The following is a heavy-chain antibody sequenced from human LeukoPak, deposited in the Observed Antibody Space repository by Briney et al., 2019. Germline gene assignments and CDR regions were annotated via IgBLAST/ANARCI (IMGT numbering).Heavy chain of an antibody. D-gene: IGHD1-26*01. Sequence: PGGSLRLSCAASGFTFSSYGMHWVRQAPGKGLERVTFIRYDGSNKYYADSVKGRFTISRDNSKNTLYLQMNSLRAEDTAVYYCAPTGATTHLIDYWGQGTLVTVSS. CDR2: IRYDGSNK. J-gene: IGHJ4*02. CDR1: GFTFSSYG. CDR3: APTGATTHLIDY. V-gene: IGHV3-30*02.